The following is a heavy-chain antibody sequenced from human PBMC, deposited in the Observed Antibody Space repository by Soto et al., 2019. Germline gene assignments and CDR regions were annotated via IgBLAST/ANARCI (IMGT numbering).Heavy chain of an antibody. J-gene: IGHJ4*02. CDR3: ARVAY. V-gene: IGHV3-21*04. Sequence: GGSLRLSCAASGFTFSSYAMNWVRQVPGKGLEWVASISSASSETWYADSVKGRFIISRDNAQNSLFLQMNTLRPEDSAIYYCARVAYWGPGTLVTVSS. CDR1: GFTFSSYA. CDR2: ISSASSET.